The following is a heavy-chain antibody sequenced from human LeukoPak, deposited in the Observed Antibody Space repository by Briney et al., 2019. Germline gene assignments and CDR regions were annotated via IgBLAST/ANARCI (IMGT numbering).Heavy chain of an antibody. CDR1: GGSINSFY. CDR3: ARENWRSKSIDFDS. V-gene: IGHV4-4*07. CDR2: IYSSGST. D-gene: IGHD6-6*01. J-gene: IGHJ4*02. Sequence: SETLSLICTVSGGSINSFYWTWIRQPAGKGLEWIGRIYSSGSTNFNPSLKSRVTMSVDTSKSQFSLRLSSVTAADTAAYFCARENWRSKSIDFDSWGQGTLVTVSS.